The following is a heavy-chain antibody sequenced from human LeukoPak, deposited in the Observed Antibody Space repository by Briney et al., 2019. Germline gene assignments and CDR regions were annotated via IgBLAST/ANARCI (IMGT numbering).Heavy chain of an antibody. J-gene: IGHJ4*02. D-gene: IGHD2-15*01. V-gene: IGHV3-23*01. CDR1: GFTFSSYA. CDR2: IGVSGDKT. CDR3: AKDWSAAH. Sequence: AGGSLRLSCAASGFTFSSYAMTWVRQAPGKGLEWVSAIGVSGDKTHYADSVKGRFTISRDDSKYTLYLQMNSLRAEDTALYYCAKDWSAAHWGQGTLVTVSS.